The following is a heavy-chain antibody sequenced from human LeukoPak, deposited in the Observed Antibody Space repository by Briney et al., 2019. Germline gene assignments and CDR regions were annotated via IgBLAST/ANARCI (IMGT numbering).Heavy chain of an antibody. V-gene: IGHV3-23*01. CDR3: AKAAGYSYGYNAFDI. Sequence: PGGSLRLSCAASGFTFSSNAMSWVRQAPGKGLEWVSAISGSGATTYYAASVKGRFTISRDNSKNTPYLHMNSLRAEDTAVYYCAKAAGYSYGYNAFDIWGQGTMVTVSS. D-gene: IGHD5-18*01. CDR1: GFTFSSNA. CDR2: ISGSGATT. J-gene: IGHJ3*02.